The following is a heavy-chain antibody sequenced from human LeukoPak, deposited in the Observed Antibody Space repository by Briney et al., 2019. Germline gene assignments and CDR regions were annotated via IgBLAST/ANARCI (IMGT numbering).Heavy chain of an antibody. J-gene: IGHJ4*02. D-gene: IGHD3-22*01. CDR2: IYYSGST. CDR1: DGSISSGGYY. V-gene: IGHV4-31*03. Sequence: TSETLSLTCTVSDGSISSGGYYWSWIRQHPGKGLEWIGYIYYSGSTYYNPSLKSRVTISVDTSKNQFSLKLSSVTAADTAVYYCARVLSSGYFDYWGQGTLVTVSS. CDR3: ARVLSSGYFDY.